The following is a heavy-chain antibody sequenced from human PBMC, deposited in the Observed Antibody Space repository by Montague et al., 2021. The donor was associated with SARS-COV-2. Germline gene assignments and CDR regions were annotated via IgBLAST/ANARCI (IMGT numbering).Heavy chain of an antibody. Sequence: TLSLTCTVSGGSINSGGYYWSWIRQHPGKGLKWIGYIYYSGSTYYXPSLKSRLTISVDTSKNQFSLKLSSVTAADTAVYYCARVHFVSSGWYPDAFDIWGQGTMVTVSS. CDR1: GGSINSGGYY. V-gene: IGHV4-31*03. D-gene: IGHD6-19*01. CDR3: ARVHFVSSGWYPDAFDI. J-gene: IGHJ3*02. CDR2: IYYSGST.